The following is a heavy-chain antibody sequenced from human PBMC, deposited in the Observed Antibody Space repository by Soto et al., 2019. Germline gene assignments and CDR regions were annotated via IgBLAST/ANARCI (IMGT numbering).Heavy chain of an antibody. CDR2: IIPIFGTP. J-gene: IGHJ4*02. D-gene: IGHD6-6*01. V-gene: IGHV1-69*01. CDR1: GGSFSSYA. Sequence: QVQLVQSGAEVKKPGSSVKVSCKASGGSFSSYAISWVRQAPGQGLEWMGGIIPIFGTPSYAQKFQGRGTMTPDESTRTAYQEPSSLRSDDTAVDYCAREYRSSSGRFDNWGQGTLVTVSS. CDR3: AREYRSSSGRFDN.